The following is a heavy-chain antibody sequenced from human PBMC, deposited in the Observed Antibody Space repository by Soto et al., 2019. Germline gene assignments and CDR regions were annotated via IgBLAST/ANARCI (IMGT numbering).Heavy chain of an antibody. V-gene: IGHV3-23*01. D-gene: IGHD5-18*01. Sequence: GGSLRLSCAASGFTFSSYAMSWVRQAPGKGLEWVLAISGSGDSTYDADSVKGRFTISRDNSKNTLYLQMNSLRAEDTAVYYCAKGIYSYGYNSFDYWSQGTLVTVSS. CDR2: ISGSGDST. J-gene: IGHJ4*02. CDR3: AKGIYSYGYNSFDY. CDR1: GFTFSSYA.